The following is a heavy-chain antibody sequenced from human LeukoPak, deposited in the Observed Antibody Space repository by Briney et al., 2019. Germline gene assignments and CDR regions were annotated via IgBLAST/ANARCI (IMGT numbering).Heavy chain of an antibody. Sequence: QSGGSLRLSCAASGFTVSTNYMTWIRQAPGKGLEWVSVMYTLGNTNYADSVRGRFTISRDNSKNTLYLQMNSLRAEDTAVYYCARGFPWEHETFDYWGQGTLVTVSS. V-gene: IGHV3-66*01. D-gene: IGHD1-26*01. CDR3: ARGFPWEHETFDY. J-gene: IGHJ4*02. CDR1: GFTVSTNY. CDR2: MYTLGNT.